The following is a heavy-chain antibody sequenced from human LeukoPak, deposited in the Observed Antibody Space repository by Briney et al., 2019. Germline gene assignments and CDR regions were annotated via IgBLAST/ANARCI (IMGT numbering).Heavy chain of an antibody. Sequence: ASVKVSCKASGGTFSSYAISWVRQAPGQGLEWMGGIIPMFGTANYAQKFQGRVTITADESTNTAYMELSSLRSEDTAVYYCARREGGGPFDYWGQGTLVTVSS. V-gene: IGHV1-69*13. CDR3: ARREGGGPFDY. CDR2: IIPMFGTA. CDR1: GGTFSSYA. J-gene: IGHJ4*02. D-gene: IGHD4-23*01.